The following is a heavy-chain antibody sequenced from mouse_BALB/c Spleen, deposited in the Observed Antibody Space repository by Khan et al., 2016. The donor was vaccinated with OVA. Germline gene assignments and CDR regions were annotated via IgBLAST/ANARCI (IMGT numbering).Heavy chain of an antibody. D-gene: IGHD2-1*01. CDR3: ARGYFGNYEFVY. Sequence: QVQLQQSGAELVKPGASVKLSCKTSGYSFSSYWIQWVKQRPGQGLGWIGQIFPGTGTTYYNENFKGQATLTVDTSSSTAYMQLSSLTSEDSAVYCCARGYFGNYEFVYWGRGTLVTVSP. CDR2: IFPGTGTT. J-gene: IGHJ3*01. V-gene: IGHV1S132*01. CDR1: GYSFSSYW.